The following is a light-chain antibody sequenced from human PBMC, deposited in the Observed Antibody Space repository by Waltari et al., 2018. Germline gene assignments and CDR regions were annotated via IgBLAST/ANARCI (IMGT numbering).Light chain of an antibody. CDR1: NSNIGGNS. CDR2: NDN. V-gene: IGLV1-44*01. CDR3: AVWDDSLGGV. Sequence: QSVLTQPPSVSGTPGQRVTISFSGSNSNIGGNSVNWYKKLPGTAPKLLIYNDNQGPSGVPDRFSASKSGTSASLAITGLQSEDDAYYYCAVWDDSLGGVFGGGTKLTVL. J-gene: IGLJ3*02.